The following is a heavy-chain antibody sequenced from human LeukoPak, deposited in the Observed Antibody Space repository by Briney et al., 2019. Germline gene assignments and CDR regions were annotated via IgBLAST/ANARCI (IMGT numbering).Heavy chain of an antibody. Sequence: GESLKISCKGSGYSFTSYWIGWVRQMPGKGLEWMGIIYPGDSDTRYIPSFQGQVTISADKSISTAYLQWSSLKASDTAMYYCARYSGYCSSTSCPAPYYYGMDVWGQGTTVTVSS. V-gene: IGHV5-51*01. J-gene: IGHJ6*02. D-gene: IGHD2-2*01. CDR1: GYSFTSYW. CDR3: ARYSGYCSSTSCPAPYYYGMDV. CDR2: IYPGDSDT.